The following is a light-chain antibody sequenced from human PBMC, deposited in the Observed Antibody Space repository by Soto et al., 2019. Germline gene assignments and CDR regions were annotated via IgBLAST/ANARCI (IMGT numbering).Light chain of an antibody. CDR3: TSFTTSKTYI. V-gene: IGLV2-18*02. CDR1: SSDIGSYDR. Sequence: QSALTQPPSVSGSPGQPVTISCTGTSSDIGSYDRVSWYQQPPGTAPRLMIYEVTNRPSGVPDRFSGSKSGNTASLTISGLQPEDETDYYCTSFTTSKTYIFGTGTKVTVL. J-gene: IGLJ1*01. CDR2: EVT.